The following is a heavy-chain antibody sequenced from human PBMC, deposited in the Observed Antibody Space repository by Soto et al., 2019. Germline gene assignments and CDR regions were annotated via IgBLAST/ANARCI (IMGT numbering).Heavy chain of an antibody. D-gene: IGHD6-19*01. CDR2: LSYEGSEE. CDR1: GFNFGVFG. J-gene: IGHJ4*02. CDR3: ALTRRSSLLEVAGPGFEY. Sequence: QVRLVESGGGVVQPGRSLRLSCAASGFNFGVFGMQWVRQAPGKGLEWLSVLSYEGSEEYYADSVRGRFTISRDNSKNTLFLQMDSLRVDDTGVYYCALTRRSSLLEVAGPGFEYWGQGTLVTVS. V-gene: IGHV3-30*03.